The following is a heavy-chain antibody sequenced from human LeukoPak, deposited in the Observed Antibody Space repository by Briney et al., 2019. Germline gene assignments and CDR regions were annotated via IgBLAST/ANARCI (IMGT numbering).Heavy chain of an antibody. Sequence: GGSLRLSCAASGFTFSSHAMTWVRQASGKGMEWDSSIRGSGGNTYYADSVKGRFTISRDNFQNTLYLQMNSLRAEDTAVYYCAKDYYDSSIFSAPHLFACWGQGTLVTVSS. J-gene: IGHJ4*02. CDR3: AKDYYDSSIFSAPHLFAC. CDR1: GFTFSSHA. D-gene: IGHD3-22*01. V-gene: IGHV3-23*01. CDR2: IRGSGGNT.